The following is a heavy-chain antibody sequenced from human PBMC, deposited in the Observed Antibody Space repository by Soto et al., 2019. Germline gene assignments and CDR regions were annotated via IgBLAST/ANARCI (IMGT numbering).Heavy chain of an antibody. CDR2: ISAYNGNT. V-gene: IGHV1-18*01. Sequence: QVQLVQSGAEVKKPGASVKVSCKASGYTFTSYGISWVRQAPGQGLEWMGWISAYNGNTNYAQKLQGRVTMTTDTSTSTAYMEVRSLRSDDTAVYYCAFRTGYCSGGSCYWNWFDPWGQGTLVTVSS. D-gene: IGHD2-15*01. CDR1: GYTFTSYG. CDR3: AFRTGYCSGGSCYWNWFDP. J-gene: IGHJ5*02.